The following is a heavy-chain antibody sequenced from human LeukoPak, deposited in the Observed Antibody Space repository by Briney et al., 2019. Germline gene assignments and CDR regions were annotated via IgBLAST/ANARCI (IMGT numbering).Heavy chain of an antibody. Sequence: ASVKVSCKASGYTFTSYYMHWVRQAPGQGLEWMGIINPSGGSTSYAQTFQGRVTMTRDTSTSTVYMELSSLRSEDTAVYYCARDKYYDSSGYYVAGYWGQGTLVTVSS. J-gene: IGHJ4*02. CDR2: INPSGGST. CDR3: ARDKYYDSSGYYVAGY. V-gene: IGHV1-46*01. D-gene: IGHD3-22*01. CDR1: GYTFTSYY.